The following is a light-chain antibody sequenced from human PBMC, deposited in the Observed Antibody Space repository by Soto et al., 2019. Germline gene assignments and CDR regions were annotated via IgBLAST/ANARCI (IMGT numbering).Light chain of an antibody. CDR1: SSNIENNY. V-gene: IGLV1-51*02. Sequence: QSVLTQPPSVSAAPGETVTISCSGSSSNIENNYVSWYQQLPGTAPKVLIYENNKRPSGIPDRFSGSKSGTSATLGITGLQTGDEADYYCGTWDSSLSAWVFGGGTKVTVL. J-gene: IGLJ3*02. CDR3: GTWDSSLSAWV. CDR2: ENN.